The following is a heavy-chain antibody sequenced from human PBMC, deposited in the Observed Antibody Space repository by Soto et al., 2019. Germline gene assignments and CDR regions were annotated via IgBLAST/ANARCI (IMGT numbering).Heavy chain of an antibody. V-gene: IGHV4-34*01. J-gene: IGHJ4*02. CDR1: GGSFSGYY. CDR3: ARKRVLDY. CDR2: INHSGST. Sequence: QVQLQQWGAGLLKPSETLSLTCAVSGGSFSGYYCSWIRKPPGKGLEWIGEINHSGSTNYNPSLKSRVTISVDTSKNQFSLKLSSVTAADTAVYYCARKRVLDYWGQGTLVTVSS.